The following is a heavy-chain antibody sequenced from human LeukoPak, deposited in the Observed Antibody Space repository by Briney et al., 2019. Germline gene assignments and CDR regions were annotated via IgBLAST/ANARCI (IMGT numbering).Heavy chain of an antibody. CDR2: IYYSGST. CDR1: GGSISSYY. D-gene: IGHD3-9*01. Sequence: SETLSLTCTVSGGSISSYYWSWIRQPPGMGLEWIGYIYYSGSTNYSPSLKSRVTISVDTSKNQFSLKLSSVTAADTAVYYCARATRSGGLTYYDILTGYYQDLGAPVGWFDPWGQGTLVTVSS. CDR3: ARATRSGGLTYYDILTGYYQDLGAPVGWFDP. V-gene: IGHV4-59*01. J-gene: IGHJ5*02.